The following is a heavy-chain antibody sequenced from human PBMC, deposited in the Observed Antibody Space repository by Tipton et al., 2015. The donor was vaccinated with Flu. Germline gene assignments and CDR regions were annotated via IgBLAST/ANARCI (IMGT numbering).Heavy chain of an antibody. D-gene: IGHD6-19*01. V-gene: IGHV1-18*01. CDR2: ISAYNGNT. CDR3: ARGGPSRIAVADRRWFDP. J-gene: IGHJ5*02. CDR1: GYTFTSYG. Sequence: QLVQSGAEVKKPGASVKVSCKASGYTFTSYGISWVRQAPGQGLEWMGWISAYNGNTNYAQKLQGRVTMTTDTSTSTAYMELRSLRSDDTAVYYCARGGPSRIAVADRRWFDPWGQGTLVTVSS.